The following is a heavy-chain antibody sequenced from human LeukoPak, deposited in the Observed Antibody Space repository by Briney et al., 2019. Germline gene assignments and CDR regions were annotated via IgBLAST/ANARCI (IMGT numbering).Heavy chain of an antibody. CDR1: GFTFSSYA. D-gene: IGHD6-19*01. V-gene: IGHV3-30-3*01. CDR3: ARATIAVAGTL. J-gene: IGHJ4*02. Sequence: PGGSLRLSCAASGFTFSSYAMHWVRQAPGKGLEWVAVISYDGSNKYYADSVKGRFTISRDNSKNTLYLQMNSLRAEDTAVYYCARATIAVAGTLWGLGTLVTVSS. CDR2: ISYDGSNK.